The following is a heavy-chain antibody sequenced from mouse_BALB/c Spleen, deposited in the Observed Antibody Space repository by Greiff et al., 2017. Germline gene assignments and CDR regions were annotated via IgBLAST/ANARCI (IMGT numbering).Heavy chain of an antibody. J-gene: IGHJ3*01. CDR1: GFNIKDTY. CDR3: AKTYCYTAY. CDR2: IDPANGNT. D-gene: IGHD1-2*01. Sequence: VQLQQSGAELVKPGASVKLSCTASGFNIKDTYMHWVKQRPEQGLEWIGRIDPANGNTKYDPKFQGKATITADTSSNTAYLQLSSLTSEDTAVYYFAKTYCYTAYWGQVTLVTVSA. V-gene: IGHV14-3*02.